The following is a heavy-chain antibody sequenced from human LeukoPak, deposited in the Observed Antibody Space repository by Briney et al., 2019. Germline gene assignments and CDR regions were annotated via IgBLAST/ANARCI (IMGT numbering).Heavy chain of an antibody. CDR1: GGSFSGYY. CDR3: ARTYRVRGTDY. CDR2: INHSGST. J-gene: IGHJ4*02. D-gene: IGHD3-10*01. V-gene: IGHV4-34*01. Sequence: PSETLSLTCAVYGGSFSGYYWSWIRQPPGKGLEWIGEINHSGSTNYNPSLKSRVTISVDTSKNQFSLKLSSVTAADTAVYYCARTYRVRGTDYWGQGTLVTVSS.